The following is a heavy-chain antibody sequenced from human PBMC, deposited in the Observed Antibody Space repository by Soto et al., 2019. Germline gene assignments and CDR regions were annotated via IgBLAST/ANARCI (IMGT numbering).Heavy chain of an antibody. CDR2: ISGSGDGT. Sequence: SGGSLRLSCAASRFAFCNYAMDWVRQAPGKGLEWVSAISGSGDGTYYADSVKGRFTISRDNSKNTLYLQMNSLRAEDTAVYYCTNGWFGDLLFGYWGQGTLVTVSS. J-gene: IGHJ4*02. CDR3: TNGWFGDLLFGY. V-gene: IGHV3-23*01. CDR1: RFAFCNYA. D-gene: IGHD3-10*01.